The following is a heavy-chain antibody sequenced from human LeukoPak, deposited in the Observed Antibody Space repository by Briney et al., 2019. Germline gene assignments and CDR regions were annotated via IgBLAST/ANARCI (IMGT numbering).Heavy chain of an antibody. Sequence: ASVKVSCKAPGYTLTSYGISWVRQAPGQGLEWMGWISAYNGNTNYAQKLQGRVTMTTDTSTSTAYMELRSLRSDDTAVYYCAGRGPTGGSFDYWGQGTLVTVSS. V-gene: IGHV1-18*01. CDR2: ISAYNGNT. CDR1: GYTLTSYG. CDR3: AGRGPTGGSFDY. J-gene: IGHJ4*02. D-gene: IGHD2-15*01.